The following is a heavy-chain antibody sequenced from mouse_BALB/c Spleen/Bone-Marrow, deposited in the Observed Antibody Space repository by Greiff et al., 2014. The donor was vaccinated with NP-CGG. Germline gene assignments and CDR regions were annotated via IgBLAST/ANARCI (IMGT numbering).Heavy chain of an antibody. J-gene: IGHJ2*01. CDR2: IYPGSGST. CDR3: TNHYFDY. Sequence: LQQSGSELVRPGASVKLSCKASGYTFTSYWMRWVKQRPGQGLEWIGNIYPGSGSTNYDEKFKSKATLTVDTSSSTAYMQLSSLTSEDSAVYYCTNHYFDYWGQGTTLTVSS. CDR1: GYTFTSYW. V-gene: IGHV1S22*01.